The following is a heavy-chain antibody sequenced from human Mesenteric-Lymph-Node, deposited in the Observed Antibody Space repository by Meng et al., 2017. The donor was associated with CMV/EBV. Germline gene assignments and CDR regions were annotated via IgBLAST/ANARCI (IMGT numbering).Heavy chain of an antibody. V-gene: IGHV1-8*01. CDR3: ARENVEPYYYDSRGWFDP. D-gene: IGHD3-22*01. Sequence: ASVKVSCKASGYTFTSYDINWVRQATGQGLEWMGWMNPNSGNTGYAQKFQGRVTMTRNTSISTAYMELSSLRSEDTAVYYCARENVEPYYYDSRGWFDPWGQGTLVTVSS. CDR1: GYTFTSYD. CDR2: MNPNSGNT. J-gene: IGHJ5*02.